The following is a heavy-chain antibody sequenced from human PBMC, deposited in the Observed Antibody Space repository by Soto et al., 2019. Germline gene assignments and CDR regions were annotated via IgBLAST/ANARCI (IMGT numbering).Heavy chain of an antibody. D-gene: IGHD2-2*01. CDR1: GLTFSNYG. CDR3: VKDYLGNSKTFDV. V-gene: IGHV3-30*18. J-gene: IGHJ3*01. CDR2: ISDDGTKK. Sequence: LRLSCAVYGLTFSNYGMHWVRQAPGKGLEWVALISDDGTKKYFVDSVKGRFTISRDNSRNMVYLQMNRLTPEDTAVYYCVKDYLGNSKTFDVWGQGTMVTVSS.